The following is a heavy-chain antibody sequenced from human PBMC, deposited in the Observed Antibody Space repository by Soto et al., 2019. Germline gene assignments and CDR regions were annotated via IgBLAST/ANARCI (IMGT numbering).Heavy chain of an antibody. CDR1: GFTFSSYA. Sequence: GGSLRLSCASSGFTFSSYAMHLVRQAPGKGLEWVAVISYDGSNKYYADSVKGRFSISRDNSKNTLYLQMNSLRAEDTAVYYCAKDKGVAGSQPKYFQHWGQGTLVTVSS. CDR3: AKDKGVAGSQPKYFQH. CDR2: ISYDGSNK. J-gene: IGHJ1*01. D-gene: IGHD6-19*01. V-gene: IGHV3-30*04.